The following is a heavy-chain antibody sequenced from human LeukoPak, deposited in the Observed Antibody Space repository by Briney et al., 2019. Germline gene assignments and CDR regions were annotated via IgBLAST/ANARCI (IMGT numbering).Heavy chain of an antibody. CDR2: ISTTGGTI. Sequence: GGSLRLSCAASGFTFRDYYMAWIRQAPGKGLEWVSYISTTGGTIYYPDSMKGRFTISRDNAKNSLFLQLNSLRAEDTAVYYCARDGGPDIVVVPAAIHYYYMDVWGKGTTVTVSS. D-gene: IGHD2-2*01. CDR1: GFTFRDYY. J-gene: IGHJ6*03. CDR3: ARDGGPDIVVVPAAIHYYYMDV. V-gene: IGHV3-11*04.